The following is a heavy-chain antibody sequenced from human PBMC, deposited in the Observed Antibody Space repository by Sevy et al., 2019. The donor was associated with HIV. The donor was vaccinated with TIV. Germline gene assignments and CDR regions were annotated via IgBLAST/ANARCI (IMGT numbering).Heavy chain of an antibody. CDR3: ARDFTIFGVVSGIDY. J-gene: IGHJ4*01. Sequence: GGSLRLSCAASGFNFRTYSMNWVRQAPGKGLEWLSSISDDSRYIYYSDSVKGRFTISRANAKNLLFLQMNNLRVEDTAIYYCARDFTIFGVVSGIDYWGQENLVTVSS. CDR1: GFNFRTYS. D-gene: IGHD3-3*01. CDR2: ISDDSRYI. V-gene: IGHV3-21*04.